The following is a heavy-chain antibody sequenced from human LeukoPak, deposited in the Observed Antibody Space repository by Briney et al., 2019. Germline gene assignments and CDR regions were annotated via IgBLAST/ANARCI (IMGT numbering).Heavy chain of an antibody. D-gene: IGHD2/OR15-2a*01. CDR3: ARVLSVSYCDS. V-gene: IGHV3-74*01. CDR2: INPDGTTT. Sequence: GGSLRLSCAASGFTFSTYWMHWVRQAPGKGLVWVSRINPDGTTTSYADSVKGRFTISRDNAKDTVYLQMNSLRPEDTAVYYCARVLSVSYCDSWGQGTLVTVSS. CDR1: GFTFSTYW. J-gene: IGHJ4*02.